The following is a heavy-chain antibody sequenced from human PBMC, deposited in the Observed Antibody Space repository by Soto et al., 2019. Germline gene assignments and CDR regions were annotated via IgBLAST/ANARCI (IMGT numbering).Heavy chain of an antibody. CDR3: ARSAGRYASNNQRYFDY. CDR2: IRGGGGGT. V-gene: IGHV3-23*01. D-gene: IGHD3-16*01. J-gene: IGHJ4*02. CDR1: GFTFSSFA. Sequence: PGGSLRLSCAASGFTFSSFAMSWVRQAPGKGLEWVSAIRGGGGGTYYADSVKGRFTISRDNSKNTLYLQMSSLGADDTAVYYCARSAGRYASNNQRYFDYWGQGTLVTVSS.